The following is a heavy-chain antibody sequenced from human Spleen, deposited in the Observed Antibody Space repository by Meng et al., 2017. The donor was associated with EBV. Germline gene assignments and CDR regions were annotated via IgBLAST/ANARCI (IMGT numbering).Heavy chain of an antibody. J-gene: IGHJ4*02. D-gene: IGHD3-10*01. V-gene: IGHV3-30*18. CDR3: AKDGMIRGVINGEFFDS. CDR2: ISYDGSNK. CDR1: GFTFNSYG. Sequence: QVQLVESGXGVVQPGRSXRLSCAAPGFTFNSYGMHWVRQAPGKGLEWVAVISYDGSNKYYADSVKGRFTISRDNSKNTLYLQMNSLRPEDTAVYYCAKDGMIRGVINGEFFDSWGQGTLVNVSS.